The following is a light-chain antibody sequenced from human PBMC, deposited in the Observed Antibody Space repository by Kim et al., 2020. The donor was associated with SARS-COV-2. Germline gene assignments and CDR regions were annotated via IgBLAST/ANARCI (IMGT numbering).Light chain of an antibody. Sequence: DIQMTQSPSSLSASVGDRVTITCRASQSITNYLNWYQQRPGKAPKLLIYAASSLQSGVPSRFSGSGSGTDFTLTISSLQPKDFATYYCQQSYSTPYTFGQGTKLE. CDR3: QQSYSTPYT. J-gene: IGKJ2*01. CDR1: QSITNY. V-gene: IGKV1-39*01. CDR2: AAS.